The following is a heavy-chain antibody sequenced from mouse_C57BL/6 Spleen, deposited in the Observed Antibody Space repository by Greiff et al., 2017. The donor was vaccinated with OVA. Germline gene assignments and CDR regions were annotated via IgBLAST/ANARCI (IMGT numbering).Heavy chain of an antibody. V-gene: IGHV1-15*01. J-gene: IGHJ2*01. D-gene: IGHD2-2*01. CDR2: IDPETGGT. CDR1: GYTFTDYE. Sequence: QVQLQQSGAELVRPGASVTLSCKASGYTFTDYEMHWVKQTPVHGLEWIGAIDPETGGTAYNQKFKGKAILTADKSSSTAYMELRSLTSEDSAVYYCTRGGGYPDYWGQGTTLTVSS. CDR3: TRGGGYPDY.